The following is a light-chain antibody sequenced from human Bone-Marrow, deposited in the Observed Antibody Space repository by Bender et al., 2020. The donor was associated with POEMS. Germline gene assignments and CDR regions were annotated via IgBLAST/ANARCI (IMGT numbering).Light chain of an antibody. Sequence: QSVLTQPASVSGSPGQSITISCTGTTNNIGSYNLVSWYQQHPGKAPKLVIYEGSKRPSGVPDRFFGSKSGNTASLTVSGLQADDEANYYCSSYAGSSNHLWVFGGGTKLTVL. CDR1: TNNIGSYNL. J-gene: IGLJ3*02. CDR3: SSYAGSSNHLWV. V-gene: IGLV2-14*02. CDR2: EGS.